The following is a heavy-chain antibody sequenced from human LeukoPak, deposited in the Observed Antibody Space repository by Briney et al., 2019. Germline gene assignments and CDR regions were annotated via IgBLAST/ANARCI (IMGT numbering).Heavy chain of an antibody. CDR2: ISAYNGNT. Sequence: APVKVSCKASGYTFTSYGISWVRQAPGQGLEWVGWISAYNGNTNYAQKLQGRVTMTTDTSTSTAYMELRSLRSDDTAVYYCARSPLPYYYDSSGPFDYWGQGTLVTVSS. V-gene: IGHV1-18*04. D-gene: IGHD3-22*01. CDR1: GYTFTSYG. J-gene: IGHJ4*02. CDR3: ARSPLPYYYDSSGPFDY.